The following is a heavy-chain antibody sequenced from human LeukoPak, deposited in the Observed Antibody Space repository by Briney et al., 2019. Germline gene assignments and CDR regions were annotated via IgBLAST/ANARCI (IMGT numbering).Heavy chain of an antibody. V-gene: IGHV4-31*03. CDR2: IYYSGST. Sequence: PSETLSPTCTVSGCSISSGGYYWSWIRQHPGKGLEWIGYIYYSGSTYYNPSLKSRVTISVDTSKNQFSLKLSSVTAADTAVYYCARDKTPLYYYDSSGYFPDAFDIWGQGTMVTVSS. CDR1: GCSISSGGYY. CDR3: ARDKTPLYYYDSSGYFPDAFDI. J-gene: IGHJ3*02. D-gene: IGHD3-22*01.